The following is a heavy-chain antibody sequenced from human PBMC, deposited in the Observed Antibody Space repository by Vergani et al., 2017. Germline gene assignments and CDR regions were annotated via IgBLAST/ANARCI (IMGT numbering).Heavy chain of an antibody. CDR1: GFTFSSYS. Sequence: EVQLVESGGGLVQPGGSLRLSCAASGFTFSSYSMNWVRQAPGKGLEWVSYISSSSSTIYYADSVKGRFTISRDNAKNSLYLQMNSLRAEDTAVYYCARRRRQLEKPPRGNYYYYYYMDVWGKGTTVTVSS. CDR3: ARRRRQLEKPPRGNYYYYYYMDV. CDR2: ISSSSSTI. V-gene: IGHV3-48*04. D-gene: IGHD1-1*01. J-gene: IGHJ6*03.